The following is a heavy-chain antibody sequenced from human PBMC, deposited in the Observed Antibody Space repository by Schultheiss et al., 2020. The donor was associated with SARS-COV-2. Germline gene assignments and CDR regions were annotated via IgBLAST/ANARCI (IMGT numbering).Heavy chain of an antibody. D-gene: IGHD6-13*01. V-gene: IGHV3-7*01. CDR3: ARDPEGIAAAGTAY. Sequence: GGSLRLSCAASGFTFSSYWMSWVRQAPGKGLEWVANIKQDGSEKYYADSVKGRFTISRDNSKNTLYLQMNSLRAEDTAVYYCARDPEGIAAAGTAYWGQGTLVTVSS. CDR1: GFTFSSYW. CDR2: IKQDGSEK. J-gene: IGHJ4*02.